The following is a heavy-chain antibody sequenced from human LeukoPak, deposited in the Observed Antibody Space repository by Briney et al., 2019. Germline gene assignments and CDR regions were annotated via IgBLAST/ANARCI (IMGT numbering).Heavy chain of an antibody. Sequence: ASVKVPCKASGYTFTGYYMHWVRQAPGQGLEWMGRINPNSGGTNYAQKFQGRVTMTRDTSISTAYMELRSLRSDDTAVYYCARDITMIVVVPADAFDIWGQGTMVTVSS. CDR1: GYTFTGYY. J-gene: IGHJ3*02. D-gene: IGHD3-22*01. CDR3: ARDITMIVVVPADAFDI. V-gene: IGHV1-2*06. CDR2: INPNSGGT.